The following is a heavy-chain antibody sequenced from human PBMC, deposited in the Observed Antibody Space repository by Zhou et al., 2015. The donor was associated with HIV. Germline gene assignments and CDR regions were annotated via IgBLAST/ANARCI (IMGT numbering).Heavy chain of an antibody. Sequence: QMQLVQSGPEVKKPGTSVKVSCKASGFTFTSSAVQWVRQARGQRLEWIGWIVVGSGNTNYAQKFQERVTITRDMSTSTAYMELSSLRSEDTAVYYCAASYYYGSGSYYSLNYWGQGTLVTVSS. J-gene: IGHJ4*02. V-gene: IGHV1-58*01. D-gene: IGHD3-10*01. CDR3: AASYYYGSGSYYSLNY. CDR2: IVVGSGNT. CDR1: GFTFTSSA.